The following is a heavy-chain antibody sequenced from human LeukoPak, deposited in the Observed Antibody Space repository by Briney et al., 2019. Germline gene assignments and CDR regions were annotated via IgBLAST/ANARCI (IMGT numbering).Heavy chain of an antibody. CDR2: INHSGGT. J-gene: IGHJ4*02. CDR3: ARGSIAARLGNF. Sequence: SETLSLTCAVYGGSSSGYYWRWIRQPPGKGLEWIGEINHSGGTNYTPSLKSRVTMSLDTSKNQFSLKLTSVTAADTAVYYCARGSIAARLGNFWGQGTLVTVSS. V-gene: IGHV4-34*01. CDR1: GGSSSGYY. D-gene: IGHD6-6*01.